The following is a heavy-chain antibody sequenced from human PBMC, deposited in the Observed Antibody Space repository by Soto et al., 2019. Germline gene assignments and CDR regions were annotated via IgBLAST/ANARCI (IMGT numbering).Heavy chain of an antibody. CDR1: GGSFSGYY. CDR2: INHSGST. CDR3: ARALGSPYYYYHGMDV. V-gene: IGHV4-34*01. Sequence: LSLTCAVYGGSFSGYYWSWIRQPPGKGLEWIGEINHSGSTNYNPSLKSRVTISVDTSKNQFSLKLSSVTAANTAVYYCARALGSPYYYYHGMDVWGQGTTVTVSS. J-gene: IGHJ6*02. D-gene: IGHD7-27*01.